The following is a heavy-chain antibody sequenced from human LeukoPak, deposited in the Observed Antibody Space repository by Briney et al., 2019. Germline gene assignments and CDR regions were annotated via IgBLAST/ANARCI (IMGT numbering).Heavy chain of an antibody. D-gene: IGHD2-15*01. V-gene: IGHV1-69*13. CDR2: IIPIFGTA. Sequence: SVKVSCKASGGTFSSYAISWVRQAPGQGLEWMGGIIPIFGTANYAQKFQGGVTITADESTSTAYMELSSLRSEDTAVYYCARLGYCSGGSCPDYWGQGTLVTVSS. CDR1: GGTFSSYA. J-gene: IGHJ4*02. CDR3: ARLGYCSGGSCPDY.